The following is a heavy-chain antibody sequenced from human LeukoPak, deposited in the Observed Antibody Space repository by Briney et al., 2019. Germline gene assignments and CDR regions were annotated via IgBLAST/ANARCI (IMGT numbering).Heavy chain of an antibody. CDR2: INGDGRNI. CDR1: GFTFSSYW. D-gene: IGHD2-2*01. J-gene: IGHJ4*02. V-gene: IGHV3-74*01. Sequence: PGGSLRLSCVASGFTFSSYWMHWVRQDPRKGLVWVSRINGDGRNINYADSVRGRFTISRDNAKNTLYLQMNTLRVEDTAVYYCAREGQYQLLAAGYFDYWGQGTLVTVSS. CDR3: AREGQYQLLAAGYFDY.